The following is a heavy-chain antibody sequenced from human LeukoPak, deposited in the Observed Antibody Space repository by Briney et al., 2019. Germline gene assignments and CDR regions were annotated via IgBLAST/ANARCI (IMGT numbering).Heavy chain of an antibody. CDR3: ARSGYYYYGMDV. CDR2: IYYSGST. CDR1: GGSISSYY. D-gene: IGHD1-26*01. Sequence: SETLSLTCTFPGGSISSYYWSLIRPPPGKGLEWIGYIYYSGSTNYNPSLKSRVTISVDTSKNQFSLKLSSVTAADTAVYYCARSGYYYYGMDVWVQGTTVTVSS. V-gene: IGHV4-59*08. J-gene: IGHJ6*02.